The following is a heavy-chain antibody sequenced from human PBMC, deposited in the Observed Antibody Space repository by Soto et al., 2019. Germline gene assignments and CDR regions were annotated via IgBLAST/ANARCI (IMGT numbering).Heavy chain of an antibody. V-gene: IGHV3-66*01. CDR2: IYSGGST. CDR3: ARDAGYGDYNWFDP. D-gene: IGHD4-17*01. CDR1: GFTVSSNY. Sequence: EVQLVESGGGLVQPGGSLRLSCAASGFTVSSNYMSWVRQAPGKRLEWVSVIYSGGSTYYADSVKGRFTISRDNSKNTLYLQMNSLRAEDTAVYYCARDAGYGDYNWFDPWGQGTLVTVSS. J-gene: IGHJ5*02.